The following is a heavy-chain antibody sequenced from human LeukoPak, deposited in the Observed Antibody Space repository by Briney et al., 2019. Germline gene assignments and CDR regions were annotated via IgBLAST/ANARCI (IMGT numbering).Heavy chain of an antibody. CDR3: AKCRSIVVVPAAYPSPVYYGMDV. J-gene: IGHJ6*02. CDR2: ISYDGSNK. D-gene: IGHD2-2*01. Sequence: GGSLRLSCAASGFTFSSYGMHWVRQAPGKGLEWVAVISYDGSNKYYADSVKGRFTISRDNSKNTLYLQMNSPRAEDTAVYYCAKCRSIVVVPAAYPSPVYYGMDVWGQGTTVTVSS. CDR1: GFTFSSYG. V-gene: IGHV3-30*18.